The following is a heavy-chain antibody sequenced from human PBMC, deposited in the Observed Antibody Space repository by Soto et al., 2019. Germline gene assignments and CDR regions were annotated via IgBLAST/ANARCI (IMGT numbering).Heavy chain of an antibody. Sequence: SETLSLTCTVSGGSISSSSYYWGWIRQPPGKGLEWIGSIYYSGSNYYNPSLKSRVTISVDTSKNQFSLKLSSVTAADTAVYYCARDLSRYYYDSSGYVFDPWGQGTLVTVSS. CDR3: ARDLSRYYYDSSGYVFDP. J-gene: IGHJ5*02. D-gene: IGHD3-22*01. CDR1: GGSISSSSYY. CDR2: IYYSGSN. V-gene: IGHV4-39*02.